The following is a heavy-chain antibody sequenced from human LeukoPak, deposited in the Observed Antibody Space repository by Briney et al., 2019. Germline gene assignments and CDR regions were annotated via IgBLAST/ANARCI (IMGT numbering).Heavy chain of an antibody. CDR1: VGTFGRYA. CDR3: ARDTAKLGSYYRTDY. D-gene: IGHD1-26*01. Sequence: APLKVSCKASVGTFGRYAISWVPQAPGHGLEWMGRIIPILGIANYAQKFQGRVTITADKSTSTAYMELSSLRSEDTAVYYCARDTAKLGSYYRTDYWGQGTLVSVSS. J-gene: IGHJ4*02. V-gene: IGHV1-69*04. CDR2: IIPILGIA.